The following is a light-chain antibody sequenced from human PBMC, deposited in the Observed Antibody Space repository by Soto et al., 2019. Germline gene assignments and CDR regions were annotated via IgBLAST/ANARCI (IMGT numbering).Light chain of an antibody. Sequence: EIVLTQSPDTLSLSPGERATLSCRASQSVSSSYLAWYQQKPGQAPRLLIYGASSRATGIPDRFSGSGSGTDFTLTISRLEPEDFAVYYCQQYGSSPLYTFGQGNKLEIK. CDR1: QSVSSSY. CDR2: GAS. CDR3: QQYGSSPLYT. J-gene: IGKJ2*01. V-gene: IGKV3-20*01.